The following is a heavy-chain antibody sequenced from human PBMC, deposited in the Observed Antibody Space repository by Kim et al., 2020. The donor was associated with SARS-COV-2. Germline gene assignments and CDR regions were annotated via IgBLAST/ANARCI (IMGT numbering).Heavy chain of an antibody. Sequence: ASVKVSCKVSGYTLTELSMHWVRQAPGKGLEWMGGFDPEDGETIYAQKFQGRVTMTEDTSTDTAYMELSSLRSEDTAVYYCVILWLVAGTRYYYYGMDVWGQGTTVTVSS. CDR3: VILWLVAGTRYYYYGMDV. D-gene: IGHD6-19*01. J-gene: IGHJ6*02. V-gene: IGHV1-24*01. CDR2: FDPEDGET. CDR1: GYTLTELS.